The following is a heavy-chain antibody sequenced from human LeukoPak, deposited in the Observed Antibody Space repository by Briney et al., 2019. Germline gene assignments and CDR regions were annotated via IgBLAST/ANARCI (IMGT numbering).Heavy chain of an antibody. D-gene: IGHD2-2*01. CDR1: GGSISSSNW. J-gene: IGHJ5*02. Sequence: SETLSLTCAVSGGSISSSNWWSWVRQPPGKGLEWIGEIYHSGSTNYNPSLKGRVTISVDKSKNQFSLKLSSVTAADTAVYYCARAIVVVPAASSRYWFDPWGQGTLVTVSS. CDR3: ARAIVVVPAASSRYWFDP. V-gene: IGHV4-4*02. CDR2: IYHSGST.